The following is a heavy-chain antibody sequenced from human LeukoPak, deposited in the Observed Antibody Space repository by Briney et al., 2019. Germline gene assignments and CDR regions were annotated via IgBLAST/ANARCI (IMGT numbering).Heavy chain of an antibody. V-gene: IGHV4-4*03. Sequence: SPETLSLTCGVSGGSISSNDWWSWVRQPPGKGLEWIGEIYHSGSTNHNPSLKSRVTISVDKSKNQFSLNLRSVTAADTAVYYCARGVVGAAPGHNWFDPWGQGILVTVSS. J-gene: IGHJ5*02. CDR3: ARGVVGAAPGHNWFDP. CDR1: GGSISSNDW. CDR2: IYHSGST. D-gene: IGHD3-3*01.